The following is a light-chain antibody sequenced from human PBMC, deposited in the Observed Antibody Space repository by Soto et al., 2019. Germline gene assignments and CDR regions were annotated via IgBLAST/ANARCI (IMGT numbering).Light chain of an antibody. CDR1: QSISSW. CDR3: QQTYSTPWT. J-gene: IGKJ1*01. Sequence: DIQMTQTPSALSAFVGDRVTITGRASQSISSWLAWYQQKPGKAPSLLIYKASTLESGVPSRFSGSGSGTDFALTINSLQPEDFATIYCQQTYSTPWTFGQGTKVDI. V-gene: IGKV1-5*03. CDR2: KAS.